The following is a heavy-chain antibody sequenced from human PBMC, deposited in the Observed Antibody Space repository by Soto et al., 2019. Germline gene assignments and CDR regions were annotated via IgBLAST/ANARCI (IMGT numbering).Heavy chain of an antibody. V-gene: IGHV4-59*07. CDR1: GASISMYY. CDR3: ARGSGGSSWDAFDI. Sequence: KTSDTLSLTCHLSGASISMYYWSWIGQPPGRGRESTGCMYYSGSTNYNPSLKRRVTISVDTCKTQFSLKLSSVTAADTAVYYCARGSGGSSWDAFDIWGQGTLVTVSS. D-gene: IGHD2-15*01. CDR2: MYYSGST. J-gene: IGHJ3*02.